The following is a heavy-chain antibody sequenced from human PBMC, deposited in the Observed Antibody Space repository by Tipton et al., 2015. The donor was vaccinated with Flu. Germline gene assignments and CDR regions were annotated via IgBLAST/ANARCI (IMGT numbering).Heavy chain of an antibody. CDR3: ARNYDSSGYNYEVGAFDI. CDR2: MWSDGGNE. V-gene: IGHV3-33*01. D-gene: IGHD3-22*01. CDR1: GFTFDYYG. Sequence: SLRLSCAASGFTFDYYGMHWVRQAPGRGLQWVAFMWSDGGNEKYADSVKGRFAISRDNAKNTLYLQMNSLRDEDTAVYYCARNYDSSGYNYEVGAFDIWGLGTTVIVS. J-gene: IGHJ3*02.